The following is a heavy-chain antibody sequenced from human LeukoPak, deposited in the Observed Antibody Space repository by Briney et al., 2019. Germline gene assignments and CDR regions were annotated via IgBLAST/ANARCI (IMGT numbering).Heavy chain of an antibody. CDR3: ERYTTTAFSHGMDV. Sequence: PGGSLRLSCAASGCTFSTYWMHWVRQAPGKGLVWVSRIKSDGSSTDYADSVKGRFTISRDNAKNMLYLQMNSLRAEDTAVYYCERYTTTAFSHGMDVWGKGTTVTVSS. V-gene: IGHV3-74*01. J-gene: IGHJ6*04. CDR2: IKSDGSST. CDR1: GCTFSTYW. D-gene: IGHD1-1*01.